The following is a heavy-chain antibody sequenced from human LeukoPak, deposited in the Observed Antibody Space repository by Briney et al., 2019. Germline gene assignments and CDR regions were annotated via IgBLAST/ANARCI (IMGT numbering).Heavy chain of an antibody. CDR3: ARVKRRWLQLAEYYFDY. CDR2: TYYSGSP. V-gene: IGHV4-39*07. D-gene: IGHD5-24*01. Sequence: SETLSLTCTVSGGSISSSSYYWGWIRQPPGKGLEGFGRTYYSGSPYYNPSLKSRVTISVDTSKNQFSLKLSSVTAADTAVYYCARVKRRWLQLAEYYFDYWGQGTLVTVSS. CDR1: GGSISSSSYY. J-gene: IGHJ4*02.